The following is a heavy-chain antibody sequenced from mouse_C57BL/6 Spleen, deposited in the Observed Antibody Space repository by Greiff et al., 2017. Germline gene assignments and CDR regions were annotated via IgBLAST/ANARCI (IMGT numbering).Heavy chain of an antibody. CDR2: IWSGGST. V-gene: IGHV2-2*01. CDR3: ARKGDLYWYFDV. CDR1: GFSLTSYG. J-gene: IGHJ1*03. D-gene: IGHD3-3*01. Sequence: VKLMESGPGLVQPSQSLSITCTVSGFSLTSYGVHWVRQSPGKGLEWLGVIWSGGSTDYNAAFISRLSISKDNSKSQVFFKMNSLQADDTAIYYCARKGDLYWYFDVWGTGTTVTVSS.